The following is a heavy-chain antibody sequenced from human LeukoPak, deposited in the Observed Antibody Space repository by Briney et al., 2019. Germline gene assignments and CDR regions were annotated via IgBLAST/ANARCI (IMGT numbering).Heavy chain of an antibody. V-gene: IGHV1-8*01. D-gene: IGHD1-1*01. CDR2: MNPNSGTT. CDR1: GYTFTSYD. J-gene: IGHJ6*03. CDR3: ARAGGGRRPYYMDV. Sequence: ASVKVSCKASGYTFTSYDINWVRQATGQGLEWMGWMNPNSGTTGYAQKFQGRVTMTRNTSISTAYMELSSLRSEDTAVYYCARAGGGRRPYYMDVWGKGTTVTVSS.